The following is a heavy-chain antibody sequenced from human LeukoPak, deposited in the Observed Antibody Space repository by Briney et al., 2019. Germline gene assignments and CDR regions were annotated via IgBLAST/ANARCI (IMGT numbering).Heavy chain of an antibody. CDR1: GFIFNDFW. J-gene: IGHJ4*02. CDR3: GTAQY. CDR2: ISSDGSTT. V-gene: IGHV3-74*01. Sequence: GGSLRLSCAASGFIFNDFWMHWLRQVPGKGPVWVSRISSDGSTTYYADSVKGRFTISRDNAKNTLYLQMSSLRVEDTAVYYCGTAQYWGQGTLLTVSS.